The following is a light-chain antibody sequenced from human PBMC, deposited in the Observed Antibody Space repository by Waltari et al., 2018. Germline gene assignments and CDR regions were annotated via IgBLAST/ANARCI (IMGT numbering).Light chain of an antibody. CDR1: QNINTW. CDR2: KAS. CDR3: LQYNKYSLFT. J-gene: IGKJ3*01. Sequence: DIHMTQSPYTLSASVGDTAIITCRASQNINTWLAWYQQKPGRDPKLLIYKASNVQSGVPSRFSGGGSGTEFTLTIISLQPGDFATYYCLQYNKYSLFTFGPGTNVDIK. V-gene: IGKV1-5*03.